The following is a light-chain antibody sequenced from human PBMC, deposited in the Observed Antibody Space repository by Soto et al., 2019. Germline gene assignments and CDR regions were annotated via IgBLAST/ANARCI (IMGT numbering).Light chain of an antibody. CDR3: SSYTTSNTPLYV. J-gene: IGLJ1*01. V-gene: IGLV2-14*01. Sequence: QSVLTQPASASGSPGQSITISCTGTSSDTAGYNYVSWYQQHPGKAPKLMIYEVSNRPSGVSNRFSGSQSGNTASLTISGLQAEDDANYYCSSYTTSNTPLYVFGTGTKVTVL. CDR1: SSDTAGYNY. CDR2: EVS.